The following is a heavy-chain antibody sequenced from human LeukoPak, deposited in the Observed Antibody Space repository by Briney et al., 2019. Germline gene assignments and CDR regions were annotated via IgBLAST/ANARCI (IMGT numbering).Heavy chain of an antibody. D-gene: IGHD3/OR15-3a*01. CDR1: GFTLSDYY. J-gene: IGHJ4*02. CDR2: SSSSGSTI. V-gene: IGHV3-11*01. CDR3: ARRRDFIDY. Sequence: GGSPRLSCAASGFTLSDYYMSWFRRPPGRGLEWVSYSSSSGSTIYYADSVKGRFAISRDNAKNSLYLQMNSLRAEDTAVYYCARRRDFIDYWGQGTLVTVSS.